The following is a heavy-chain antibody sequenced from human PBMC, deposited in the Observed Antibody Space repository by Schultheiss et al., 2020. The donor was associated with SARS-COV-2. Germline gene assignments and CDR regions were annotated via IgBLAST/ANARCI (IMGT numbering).Heavy chain of an antibody. CDR2: IYYSGST. Sequence: SETLSLTCTVSGGSISSGGYYWSWIRQHPGKGLEWIGYIYYSGSTNYNPSLKSRVTISVDTSKNQFSLKLSSVTAADTAVYYCARVRPSDYGDYVYWYFDLWGRGTLVTVSS. D-gene: IGHD4-17*01. CDR1: GGSISSGGYY. V-gene: IGHV4-61*08. J-gene: IGHJ2*01. CDR3: ARVRPSDYGDYVYWYFDL.